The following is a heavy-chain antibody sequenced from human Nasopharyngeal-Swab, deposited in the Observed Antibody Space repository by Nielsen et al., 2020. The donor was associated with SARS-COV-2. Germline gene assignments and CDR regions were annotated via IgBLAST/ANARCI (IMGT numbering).Heavy chain of an antibody. V-gene: IGHV3-64D*08. CDR3: VRLYDFWSGEPS. D-gene: IGHD3-3*01. CDR2: ISSNGGST. CDR1: GFTFSSYA. Sequence: GGSLRLSCSASGFTFSSYAMHWVRQAPGKGLEYVSAISSNGGSTYYADSVKGRFTISRDNSKNTLYLQMSSPRAEDTAVYYCVRLYDFWSGEPSWGQGTLVTVSS. J-gene: IGHJ5*02.